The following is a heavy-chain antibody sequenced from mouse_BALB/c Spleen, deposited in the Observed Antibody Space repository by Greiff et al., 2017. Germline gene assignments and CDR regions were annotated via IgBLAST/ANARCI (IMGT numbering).Heavy chain of an antibody. CDR1: GYSFTGYN. Sequence: VQLQQSGPELGKPGASVKISCKASGYSFTGYNMYWVKQSHRKSLEWIGYIDPYNGGTSYNQKSKGKATLTVDKSSSTAYMHLNSLTSEDSAIYYCARAGYPYAMDYWGQGTSVTVSS. D-gene: IGHD2-14*01. V-gene: IGHV1S135*01. J-gene: IGHJ4*01. CDR3: ARAGYPYAMDY. CDR2: IDPYNGGT.